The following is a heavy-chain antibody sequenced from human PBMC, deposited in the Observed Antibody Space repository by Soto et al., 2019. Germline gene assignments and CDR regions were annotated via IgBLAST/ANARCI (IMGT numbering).Heavy chain of an antibody. CDR2: ISYEGSNK. CDR3: AKTSGYCSGNDCYWGTFDI. D-gene: IGHD2-21*02. V-gene: IGHV3-30*18. Sequence: QVQLVESGGGVVQPGRSLRLSCAASGFTFSSYGMHWVRQAPGKGLEWVAVISYEGSNKYYAESVKGRFTISRDNSKNTLYLQMSSLTAEDTAVYSCAKTSGYCSGNDCYWGTFDIWGQGTVVTVSS. CDR1: GFTFSSYG. J-gene: IGHJ3*02.